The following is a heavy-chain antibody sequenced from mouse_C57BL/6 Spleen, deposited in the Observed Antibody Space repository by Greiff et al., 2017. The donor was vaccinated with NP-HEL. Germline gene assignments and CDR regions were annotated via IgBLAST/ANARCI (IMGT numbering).Heavy chain of an antibody. V-gene: IGHV1-59*01. CDR3: AGYSHYFDY. CDR2: IDPSDSYT. J-gene: IGHJ2*01. D-gene: IGHD2-3*01. CDR1: GYTFTSYW. Sequence: VHLQQSGAELVRPGTSVTLSCKASGYTFTSYWMHWVKQRPGQGLEWIGVIDPSDSYTNYNQKFKGKATLTVDTSSSTAYMQLSSLTSEDSAVYYCAGYSHYFDYWGQGTTLTVSS.